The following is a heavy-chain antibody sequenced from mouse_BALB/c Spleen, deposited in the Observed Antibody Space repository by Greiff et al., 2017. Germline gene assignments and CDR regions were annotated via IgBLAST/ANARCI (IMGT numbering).Heavy chain of an antibody. D-gene: IGHD4-1*01. CDR1: GFTFSSYA. CDR3: ARSGTYYAMDY. Sequence: EVKLEESGGGLVKPGGSLKLSCAASGFTFSSYAMSWVRQTPEKRLEWVASISSGGSTYYPDSVKGRFTISRDNARNILYLQMSSLRSEDTAMYYCARSGTYYAMDYWGQGTSVTVSS. CDR2: ISSGGST. J-gene: IGHJ4*01. V-gene: IGHV5-6-5*01.